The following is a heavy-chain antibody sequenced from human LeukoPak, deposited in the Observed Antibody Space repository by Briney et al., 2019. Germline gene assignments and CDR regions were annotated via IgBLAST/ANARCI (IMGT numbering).Heavy chain of an antibody. CDR1: GGSISSSSYY. CDR2: IYYSGST. J-gene: IGHJ4*02. CDR3: ARDLPYGDYEGVGFDY. Sequence: SETLSLTCTVSGGSISSSSYYWGWIRQPPGKGLEWIGSIYYSGSTYYNPSLKSRVTISVDTSKNQFSLKLSSVTAADTAVYYCARDLPYGDYEGVGFDYWGQGTLVTVSS. V-gene: IGHV4-39*07. D-gene: IGHD4-17*01.